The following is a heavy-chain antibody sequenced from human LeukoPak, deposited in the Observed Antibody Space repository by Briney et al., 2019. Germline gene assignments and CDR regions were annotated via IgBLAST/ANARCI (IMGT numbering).Heavy chain of an antibody. CDR1: GGSISSTIW. V-gene: IGHV4-4*02. CDR3: ARRNYDFWSGYYNRLDY. CDR2: IFHTGST. J-gene: IGHJ4*02. Sequence: PSETLSLTCAVSGGSISSTIWWSWVRQPPWKGLEWIGEIFHTGSTNYNPSLKSRVTISVDTSKNQFSLKLSSVTAADTAVYYCARRNYDFWSGYYNRLDYWGQGTLVTVSS. D-gene: IGHD3-3*01.